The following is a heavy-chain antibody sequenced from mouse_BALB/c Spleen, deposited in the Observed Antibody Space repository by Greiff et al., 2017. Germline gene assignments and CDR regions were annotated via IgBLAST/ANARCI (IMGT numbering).Heavy chain of an antibody. Sequence: QVQLKESGAELVRPGTSVKISCKASGYTFTNYWLGWVKQRPGHGLEWIGDIYPGGGYTNYNEKFKGKATLTEDTTSSTAYMQLSSLTSEDSAVDFCATYHNNFAMGYWGQGTSVTVSA. CDR2: IYPGGGYT. CDR1: GYTFTNYW. D-gene: IGHD2-5*01. V-gene: IGHV1-63*02. CDR3: ATYHNNFAMGY. J-gene: IGHJ4*01.